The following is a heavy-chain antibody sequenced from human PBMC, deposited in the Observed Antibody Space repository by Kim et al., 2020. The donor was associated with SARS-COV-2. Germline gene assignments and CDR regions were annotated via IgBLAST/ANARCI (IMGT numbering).Heavy chain of an antibody. Sequence: SVKVSCKASGGTFSSYAISWVRQAPGQGLEWMGGIIPIFGTANYAQKFQGRVTITADESTSTAYMELSSLRSEDTAVYYCARDPPNLQLWLGGMDVWGQGTTVTVSS. J-gene: IGHJ6*02. CDR2: IIPIFGTA. V-gene: IGHV1-69*13. CDR3: ARDPPNLQLWLGGMDV. CDR1: GGTFSSYA. D-gene: IGHD5-18*01.